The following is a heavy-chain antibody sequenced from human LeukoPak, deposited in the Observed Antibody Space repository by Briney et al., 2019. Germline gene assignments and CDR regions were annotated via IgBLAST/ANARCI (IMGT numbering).Heavy chain of an antibody. Sequence: SETLSLTCAVYGGSFSGYYWSWIRQPPGKGLEWIGEINHSGSTNYNPSLKSRVTISVDTSKNQFSLKLSSVTAADTAVYYCARRSQRFWFDPWGQGTLVTVSS. J-gene: IGHJ5*02. CDR1: GGSFSGYY. CDR3: ARRSQRFWFDP. V-gene: IGHV4-34*01. CDR2: INHSGST.